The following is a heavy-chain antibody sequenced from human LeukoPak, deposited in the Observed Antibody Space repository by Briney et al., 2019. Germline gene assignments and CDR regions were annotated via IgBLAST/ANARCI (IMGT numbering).Heavy chain of an antibody. D-gene: IGHD5-18*01. CDR2: AYYRSKWYN. V-gene: IGHV6-1*01. Sequence: SQTLSLTCAISGDSVSSNSVVWHWIRQSPSRGLEWLGRAYYRSKWYNDYAVSVKSRITFNPDTSKNQFSLQLNSVTPEDTAVYYCARAYNYGFDHWGQGTLVTVSS. J-gene: IGHJ4*02. CDR1: GDSVSSNSVV. CDR3: ARAYNYGFDH.